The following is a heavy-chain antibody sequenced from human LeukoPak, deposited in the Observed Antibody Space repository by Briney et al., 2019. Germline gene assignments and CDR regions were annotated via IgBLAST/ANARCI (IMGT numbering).Heavy chain of an antibody. D-gene: IGHD5-12*01. Sequence: SETLSLTCAVYGGSFSGYYWRWIRQPPGKGLEWIGEINHSGSTNYNPSLKSRVTISVDTSKNQFSLKLSSVTAADTAVYYCARGLHSGYDPRPIDYWGQGTLVTVSS. CDR3: ARGLHSGYDPRPIDY. CDR1: GGSFSGYY. CDR2: INHSGST. V-gene: IGHV4-34*01. J-gene: IGHJ4*02.